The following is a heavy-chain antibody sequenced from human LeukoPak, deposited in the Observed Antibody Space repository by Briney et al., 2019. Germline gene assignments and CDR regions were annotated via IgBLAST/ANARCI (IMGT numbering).Heavy chain of an antibody. D-gene: IGHD2-8*01. CDR2: INPNSGGT. CDR1: GYTFTSYA. CDR3: ARGHCTNGVCHNWFDP. V-gene: IGHV1-2*04. J-gene: IGHJ5*02. Sequence: ASVKVSCKASGYTFTSYAMHWVRQAPGQGLEWMGWINPNSGGTNYAQKFQGWVTMTRDTSISTAYMEPSRLRSDDTVVYYCARGHCTNGVCHNWFDPWGQGTLVTVSS.